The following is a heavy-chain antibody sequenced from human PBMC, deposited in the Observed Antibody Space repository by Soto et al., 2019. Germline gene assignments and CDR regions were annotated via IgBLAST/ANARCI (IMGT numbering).Heavy chain of an antibody. D-gene: IGHD3-10*01. CDR3: ARVVMVRGVTPNWFDP. J-gene: IGHJ5*02. CDR1: GGSISSGDYY. CDR2: IYYSGST. Sequence: SETLSLTCTVSGGSISSGDYYWSWIRQPPGKGLEWIGYIYYSGSTYYNPSLKSRVTISVDTSKNQFSLKLSSVTAADTAVYYCARVVMVRGVTPNWFDPWGQGSLVTVSS. V-gene: IGHV4-30-4*01.